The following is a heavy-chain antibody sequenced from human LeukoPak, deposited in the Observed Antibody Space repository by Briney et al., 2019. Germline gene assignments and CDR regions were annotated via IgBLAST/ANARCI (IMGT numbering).Heavy chain of an antibody. J-gene: IGHJ6*02. CDR2: ISGSGGST. CDR3: AKIDGSGSYGMDV. CDR1: GSTFSSYA. V-gene: IGHV3-23*01. Sequence: GGSLRLSCAASGSTFSSYAMSWVRQAPGKGLEWVSAISGSGGSTYYADSVKGRFTISRDNSKNTLYLQMNSLGAEDTAVYYCAKIDGSGSYGMDVWGQGTTVTVSS. D-gene: IGHD3-10*01.